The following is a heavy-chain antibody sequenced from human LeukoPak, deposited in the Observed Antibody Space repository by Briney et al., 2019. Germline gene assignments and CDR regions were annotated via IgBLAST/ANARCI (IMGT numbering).Heavy chain of an antibody. J-gene: IGHJ6*02. V-gene: IGHV3-74*01. CDR2: INSDGSST. Sequence: GGSLRLSCAASGFTFSSYWMHWVRQAPGKGRVWVSRINSDGSSTSYADSVKGRFTISRDNAKNTLYLQMNSLRAEDTAVYYCARGRGYGMDVWGQGTTVTVSS. CDR1: GFTFSSYW. D-gene: IGHD1-26*01. CDR3: ARGRGYGMDV.